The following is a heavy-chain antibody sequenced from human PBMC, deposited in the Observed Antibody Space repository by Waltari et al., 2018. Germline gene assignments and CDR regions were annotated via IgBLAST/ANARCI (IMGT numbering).Heavy chain of an antibody. V-gene: IGHV3-15*07. CDR2: IKSKTDGGTT. Sequence: EVQLVESGGGLVKPGGSLRLSCAASGFTFSNAWMNWVRQAPGKGLEWVGRIKSKTDGGTTDYAAPVKGRCTISRDDSKNTLYLQMNSLKTEDTAVYYCTTRATAAPFFFDYWGQGTLVTVSS. D-gene: IGHD6-13*01. CDR1: GFTFSNAW. CDR3: TTRATAAPFFFDY. J-gene: IGHJ4*02.